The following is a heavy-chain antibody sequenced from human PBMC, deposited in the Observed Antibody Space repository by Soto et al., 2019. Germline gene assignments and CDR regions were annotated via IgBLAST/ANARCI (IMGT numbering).Heavy chain of an antibody. Sequence: GGSLRLSCAASGFTFSSYWMSWVRQAPGKGLEWVANIKQDGSEKYYVDSVKGRFTISRDNAKNSLYLQMNSLRAEGTAVYYFARDRERYCSGGSCSPGAFDIWGQGTMVTVSS. J-gene: IGHJ3*02. V-gene: IGHV3-7*03. D-gene: IGHD2-15*01. CDR3: ARDRERYCSGGSCSPGAFDI. CDR1: GFTFSSYW. CDR2: IKQDGSEK.